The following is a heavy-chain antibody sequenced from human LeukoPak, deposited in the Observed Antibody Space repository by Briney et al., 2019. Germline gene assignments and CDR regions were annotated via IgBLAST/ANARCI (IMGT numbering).Heavy chain of an antibody. CDR1: GYSFTSYW. J-gene: IGHJ3*02. CDR2: IYPGDSDT. D-gene: IGHD3-22*01. Sequence: GESLKISCKGSGYSFTSYWIGWVRQMPGKGLEWMGIIYPGDSDTRYSPSFQGQVTISADKSISTAYLQWSSLKASDTAMYYCARYSADRSGYSDAFDIWGQGTMVTVPS. V-gene: IGHV5-51*01. CDR3: ARYSADRSGYSDAFDI.